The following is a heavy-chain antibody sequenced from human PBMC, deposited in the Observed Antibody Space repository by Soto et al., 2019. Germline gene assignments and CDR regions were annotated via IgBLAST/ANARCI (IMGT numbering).Heavy chain of an antibody. V-gene: IGHV3-30*04. J-gene: IGHJ6*03. CDR3: AKDNGHYYYYMDV. CDR1: GFTFSSYA. Sequence: HPGGSLRLSCAASGFTFSSYAMHWVRQAPGKGLEWVAVISYDGSNKYYADSVKGRFTISRDNSKNTLYLQMNSLRAEDTAVYYCAKDNGHYYYYMDVWGKGTTVTVSS. CDR2: ISYDGSNK.